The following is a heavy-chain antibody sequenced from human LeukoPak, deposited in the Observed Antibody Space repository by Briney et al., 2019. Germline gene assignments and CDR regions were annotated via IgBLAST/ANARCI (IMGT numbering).Heavy chain of an antibody. V-gene: IGHV3-74*01. Sequence: GGSLRLSCAASGFTFSSYWMYWVRQAPGKGLVWVSRINSDGSSTTYADSVKGRFTISRDNAKNTLYLQMNGLRAEDTAVYYCARAKIGSFDYWGQGTLVTVSS. CDR3: ARAKIGSFDY. J-gene: IGHJ4*02. CDR2: INSDGSST. CDR1: GFTFSSYW. D-gene: IGHD1-26*01.